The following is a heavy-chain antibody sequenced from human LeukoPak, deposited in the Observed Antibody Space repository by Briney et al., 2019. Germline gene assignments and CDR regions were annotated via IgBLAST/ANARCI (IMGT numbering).Heavy chain of an antibody. CDR2: ASYDGHNN. V-gene: IGHV3-30*03. CDR3: ARDTYTSGWYAGWNY. CDR1: GFTFSSYG. Sequence: GGSLRLSCAASGFTFSSYGMHWVRQAPGKGLEWVAVASYDGHNNYYADSVRGRFTISRGNSKNTLYLQMNSLRAEDTAVYYCARDTYTSGWYAGWNYWGQGTLVTVSS. D-gene: IGHD6-19*01. J-gene: IGHJ4*02.